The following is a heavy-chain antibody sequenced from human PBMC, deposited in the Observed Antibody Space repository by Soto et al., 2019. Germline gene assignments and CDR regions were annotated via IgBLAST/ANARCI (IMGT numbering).Heavy chain of an antibody. V-gene: IGHV1-24*01. CDR2: FDPEDGET. CDR1: GYTLTELS. CDR3: ATGVKRMYYYGMDV. J-gene: IGHJ6*02. D-gene: IGHD2-8*01. Sequence: ASVKVSCKVSGYTLTELSMHWVRQAPGKGLEWMGGFDPEDGETIYAQKFQGRVTMTEDTSTDTAYMELSSLRSEDTAVYYCATGVKRMYYYGMDVWGQGTTVTVSS.